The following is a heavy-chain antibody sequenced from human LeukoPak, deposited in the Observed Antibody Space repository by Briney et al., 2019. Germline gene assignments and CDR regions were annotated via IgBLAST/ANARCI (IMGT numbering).Heavy chain of an antibody. CDR1: GFTFSSYS. CDR3: ARDEDYGDLQPTYFDY. V-gene: IGHV3-21*01. D-gene: IGHD4-17*01. CDR2: ISSSSSYI. Sequence: GGFLRLSCAASGFTFSSYSMNWVRQAPGKGLEWVSSISSSSSYIYYADSVKGRFTISRDNAKNSLYLQMNSLRAEDTAVYYCARDEDYGDLQPTYFDYWGQGTLVTVSS. J-gene: IGHJ4*02.